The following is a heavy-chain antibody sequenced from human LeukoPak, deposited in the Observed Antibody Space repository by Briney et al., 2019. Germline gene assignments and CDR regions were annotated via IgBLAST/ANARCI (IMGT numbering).Heavy chain of an antibody. CDR2: IYYGGST. CDR3: ARVVSGARTGITMVRGKTFDY. D-gene: IGHD3-10*01. J-gene: IGHJ4*02. V-gene: IGHV4-39*07. Sequence: SETLSLTCTVSGGSISSNIYYWGWIRQPPGKGLEWIGSIYYGGSTYYNPSLKSRVTISVDKSKNQFSLKLSSVTAADTAVYYCARVVSGARTGITMVRGKTFDYWGQGTLVTVSS. CDR1: GGSISSNIYY.